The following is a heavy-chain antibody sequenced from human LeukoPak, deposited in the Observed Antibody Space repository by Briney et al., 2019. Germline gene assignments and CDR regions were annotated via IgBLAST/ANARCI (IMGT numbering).Heavy chain of an antibody. V-gene: IGHV3-74*01. CDR3: AKLASTTCCQSAFDI. CDR2: INSDGSWT. D-gene: IGHD2-2*01. J-gene: IGHJ3*02. CDR1: GNYW. Sequence: GGSLRLSCAASGNYWMHWVRQVPGKGLVWVSHINSDGSWTSYADSVKGRFTISKDNAKNTLYLQMNSLRAEGTAMYYYAKLASTTCCQSAFDIWGQGTMITVSS.